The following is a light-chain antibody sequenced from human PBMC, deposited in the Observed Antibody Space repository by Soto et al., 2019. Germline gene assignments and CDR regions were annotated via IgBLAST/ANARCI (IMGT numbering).Light chain of an antibody. CDR2: DAS. CDR3: QQRGDLPLT. Sequence: EIVLTQSPVTLSLSPGERATLSCRASQSVYNYLAWYQQRPGQAPRLLIYDASSRATGIPGRFSGSGSGTDFTLTISSLEPEDFAVYYCQQRGDLPLTFGGGTKVEIK. CDR1: QSVYNY. J-gene: IGKJ4*01. V-gene: IGKV3-11*01.